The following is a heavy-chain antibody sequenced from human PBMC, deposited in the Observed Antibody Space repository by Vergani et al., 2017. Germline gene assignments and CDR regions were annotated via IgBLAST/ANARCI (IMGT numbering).Heavy chain of an antibody. Sequence: QVQLQESGPGLVKPSQTLSLTCTVSGASINNDFYYWHWIRQPAGKGLEWIGRIYVRGITDYNSSLQSRVSMSVDTSKNQFSLTLTSVTAADTAVYYCARVNKQLRPRAFDLWVQGTMVTVAS. CDR1: GASINNDFYY. CDR2: IYVRGIT. V-gene: IGHV4-61*02. J-gene: IGHJ3*01. CDR3: ARVNKQLRPRAFDL. D-gene: IGHD4-23*01.